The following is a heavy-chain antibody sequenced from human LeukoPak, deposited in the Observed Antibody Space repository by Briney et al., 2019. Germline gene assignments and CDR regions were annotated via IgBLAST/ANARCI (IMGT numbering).Heavy chain of an antibody. CDR2: ISGSGGST. Sequence: GGSLRLSCAASGFTFSSYAMSWVRQAPGKGLEWVSAISGSGGSTYYADSVKGRFTISRDNSKNTLCLQMNSLRAEDTAVYYCAKNYYYSSGYYYYFDYWGQGTLVTVSS. V-gene: IGHV3-23*01. J-gene: IGHJ4*02. CDR3: AKNYYYSSGYYYYFDY. D-gene: IGHD3-22*01. CDR1: GFTFSSYA.